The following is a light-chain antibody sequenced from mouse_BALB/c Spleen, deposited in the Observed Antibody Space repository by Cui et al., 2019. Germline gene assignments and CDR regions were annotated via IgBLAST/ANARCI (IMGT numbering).Light chain of an antibody. J-gene: IGKJ5*01. CDR1: SSVSSSY. CDR3: QQWSGYPFT. CDR2: RTS. Sequence: ENVLTQSPAIMAASLGQKVTMTCSASSSVSSSYLHWYQQKSGASPKPLIHRTSNLASGVPARFSGSGSGTSYSLTISSAEAEDDATYYCQQWSGYPFTLGAGTKLELK. V-gene: IGKV4-58*01.